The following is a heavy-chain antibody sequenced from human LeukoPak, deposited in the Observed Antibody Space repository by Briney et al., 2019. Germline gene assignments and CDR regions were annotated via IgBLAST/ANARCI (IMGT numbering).Heavy chain of an antibody. CDR2: ISGSGGTT. J-gene: IGHJ4*02. Sequence: GGSLRLSCAASGFTFRNYAMSWVRQAPGKGLEWVAHISGSGGTTSYADSVKGRFTISRDTSTNTLFLQMDSLRADDTAVFYCAKDLDSSYGIQFDCWGQGTLVTVSS. CDR3: AKDLDSSYGIQFDC. CDR1: GFTFRNYA. D-gene: IGHD5-12*01. V-gene: IGHV3-23*01.